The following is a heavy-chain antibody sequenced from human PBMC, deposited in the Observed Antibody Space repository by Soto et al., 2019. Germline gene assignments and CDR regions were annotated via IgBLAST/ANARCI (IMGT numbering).Heavy chain of an antibody. D-gene: IGHD1-26*01. CDR2: ISADNANT. J-gene: IGHJ5*01. Sequence: QVQLVQSGAEVKKPGASVKVSCKASGYTFTRYGITWVRQAPGQGLEWMGWISADNANTKYAQKIQGRVTMTTDTSTSTAYVELRSLRSDDTAVYYCSRLIRGTYSDGFDSWGQGTLVTVSS. CDR1: GYTFTRYG. CDR3: SRLIRGTYSDGFDS. V-gene: IGHV1-18*04.